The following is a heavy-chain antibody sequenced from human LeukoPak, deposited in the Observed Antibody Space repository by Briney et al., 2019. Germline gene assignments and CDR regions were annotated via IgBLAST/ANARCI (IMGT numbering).Heavy chain of an antibody. CDR2: IYDSGST. CDR1: GGSISSYY. Sequence: SETLSLTCTVSGGSISSYYWSWIRQPPGKGLEWIGYIYDSGSTNYNPSLKSRVTISVDTSKNQFSLKLSSVTAADTAEYYCARDRGYSYGHYYYYMDVWGKGTTVTVSS. CDR3: ARDRGYSYGHYYYYMDV. D-gene: IGHD5-18*01. V-gene: IGHV4-59*01. J-gene: IGHJ6*03.